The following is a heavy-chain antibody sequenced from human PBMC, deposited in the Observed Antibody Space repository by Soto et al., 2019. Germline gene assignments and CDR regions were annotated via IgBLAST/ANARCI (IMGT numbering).Heavy chain of an antibody. D-gene: IGHD6-6*01. V-gene: IGHV1-3*01. J-gene: IGHJ4*02. Sequence: ASVKVSCKASGHTFTSYAMHWVRQAPGQRLEWMGWINAGNGNTKYSQKFQGRVTITRDTSASTAYMELSSLRSEDTAVYYCARLAARPAGLIDYWGQGTLVTVSS. CDR2: INAGNGNT. CDR1: GHTFTSYA. CDR3: ARLAARPAGLIDY.